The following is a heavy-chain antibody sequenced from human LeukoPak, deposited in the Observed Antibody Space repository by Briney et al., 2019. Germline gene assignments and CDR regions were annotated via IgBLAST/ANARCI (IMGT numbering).Heavy chain of an antibody. CDR2: ISATGNTI. Sequence: PGRSLRLSCAASGFTFSSYEMNWVRQAPGKGLEWGSYISATGNTIFYADSVKGRFTVSRDHAKNSLYLQMSSLRAEDTAVYYCARDDNLIHLWAVFDYWGQGSLVAASS. J-gene: IGHJ4*02. D-gene: IGHD5-18*01. CDR1: GFTFSSYE. CDR3: ARDDNLIHLWAVFDY. V-gene: IGHV3-48*03.